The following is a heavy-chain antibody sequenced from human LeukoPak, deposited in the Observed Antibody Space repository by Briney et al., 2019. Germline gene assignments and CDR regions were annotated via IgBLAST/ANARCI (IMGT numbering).Heavy chain of an antibody. CDR3: ARLPVAGTGYFQY. V-gene: IGHV5-51*01. J-gene: IGHJ1*01. D-gene: IGHD6-19*01. CDR2: VYPGDSDT. Sequence: GESLKISCKGSGYSFTSYLIGWVRQMPGKGLEWMGIVYPGDSDTTYSPSFQGQVTISADKSISTAYLQWNSLKASDTAMYYCARLPVAGTGYFQYWGQGTLVTVSS. CDR1: GYSFTSYL.